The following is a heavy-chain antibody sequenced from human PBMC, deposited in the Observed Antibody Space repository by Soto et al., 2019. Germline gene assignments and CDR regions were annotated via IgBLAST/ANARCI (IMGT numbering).Heavy chain of an antibody. CDR2: LSRSGGTT. Sequence: PRLPYAASGGTCGSYAVSWVLQASGKGLQWGSSLSRSGGTTYYADSEKGRFTISKDNSKDTRYLQMHHLRAHDTAVHYCAKGYSSGSFDYRGQRTMVTVSS. CDR3: AKGYSSGSFDY. CDR1: GGTCGSYA. V-gene: IGHV3-23*01. D-gene: IGHD6-19*01. J-gene: IGHJ4*02.